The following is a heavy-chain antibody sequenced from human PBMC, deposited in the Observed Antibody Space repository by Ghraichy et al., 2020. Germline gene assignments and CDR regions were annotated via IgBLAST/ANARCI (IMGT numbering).Heavy chain of an antibody. CDR1: GFSLSNARMG. Sequence: SGPTLVKPTETLTLTCTVSGFSLSNARMGVSWIRQPPGKALEWLAHIFSNDEKSYSPSLKSRLTISKDTSKSQVVLPMTNMDPVDTATYYCARMRDGSTVVTEPYWYFDLWGRGTLVTVSS. CDR2: IFSNDEK. CDR3: ARMRDGSTVVTEPYWYFDL. D-gene: IGHD4-23*01. J-gene: IGHJ2*01. V-gene: IGHV2-26*01.